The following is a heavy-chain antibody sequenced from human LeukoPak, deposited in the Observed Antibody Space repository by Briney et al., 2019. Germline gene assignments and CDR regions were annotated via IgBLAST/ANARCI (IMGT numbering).Heavy chain of an antibody. J-gene: IGHJ4*02. Sequence: GGSLRLSCAASGFTFSSYAMSWVRQAPGKGLEWVSAISHSGGSTYYADSVKGRFTISRDNSKNTLYLQMNSLRAEDTAVYYCARDTYGDSSYWGQGTLVTVSS. CDR1: GFTFSSYA. D-gene: IGHD4-17*01. CDR2: ISHSGGST. V-gene: IGHV3-23*01. CDR3: ARDTYGDSSY.